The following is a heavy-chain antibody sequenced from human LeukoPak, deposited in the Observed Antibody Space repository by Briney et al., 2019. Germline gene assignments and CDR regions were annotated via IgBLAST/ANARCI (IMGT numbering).Heavy chain of an antibody. D-gene: IGHD1-26*01. J-gene: IGHJ4*02. CDR3: ARTSYSGLRGSFDY. Sequence: QSGGSLRLSCAASGFTFSSYAMSWVRQAPGKGLEWVAVISYDGSNKYYADSVKGRFTISRDNSKNTLYLQMNGLRAEDTAVYYCARTSYSGLRGSFDYWGQGTLVTVSS. CDR1: GFTFSSYA. V-gene: IGHV3-30-3*01. CDR2: ISYDGSNK.